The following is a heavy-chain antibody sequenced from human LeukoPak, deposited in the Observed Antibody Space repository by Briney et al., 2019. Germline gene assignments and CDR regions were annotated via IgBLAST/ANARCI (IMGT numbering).Heavy chain of an antibody. CDR2: INPNSGGT. CDR3: ARRAMVRGVNWFDP. J-gene: IGHJ5*02. V-gene: IGHV1-2*02. D-gene: IGHD3-10*01. Sequence: ASAKVSCKASGYTFTGYYMHWVRQAPGQGLEWMGWINPNSGGTNYAQKFQGRVTMTRDTSISTAYMELSRLRSDDTAVYYCARRAMVRGVNWFDPWGQGTLVTVSS. CDR1: GYTFTGYY.